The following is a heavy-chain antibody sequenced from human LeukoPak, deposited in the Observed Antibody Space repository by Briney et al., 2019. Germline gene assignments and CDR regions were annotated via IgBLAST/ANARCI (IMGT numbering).Heavy chain of an antibody. CDR1: GGSISNYY. Sequence: SGTLSLTCTVSGGSISNYYWSWIRQPPGKGLEGIGYIYHSGSVNYNPSLKSRVTISVDTTNNQFSLKLNSVTAADTAVYYCARGGGFGSPPAYWGQGTLVTVSS. J-gene: IGHJ4*02. V-gene: IGHV4-59*01. D-gene: IGHD3-10*01. CDR3: ARGGGFGSPPAY. CDR2: IYHSGSV.